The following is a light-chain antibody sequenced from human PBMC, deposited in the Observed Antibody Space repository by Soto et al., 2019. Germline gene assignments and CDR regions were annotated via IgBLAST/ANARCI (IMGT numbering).Light chain of an antibody. J-gene: IGKJ1*01. CDR1: QSVSSSY. Sequence: EFVLPQSPAPLSVSPGERATLSCRASQSVSSSYLAWYQRKPGQAPRLLIYGASSRATGIPDRFSGSGSGTDFSLTIGRREPEDFAVYYCQQYGSSPPWTFGQGTKVDIK. CDR3: QQYGSSPPWT. CDR2: GAS. V-gene: IGKV3-20*01.